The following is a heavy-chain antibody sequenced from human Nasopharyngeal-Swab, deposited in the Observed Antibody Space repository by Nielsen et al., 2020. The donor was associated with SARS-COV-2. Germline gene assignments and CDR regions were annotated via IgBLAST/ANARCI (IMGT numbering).Heavy chain of an antibody. D-gene: IGHD1-26*01. CDR3: AKGDSGSYVGYFDY. Sequence: GESLRLSCAASGFTFSSYAMSWVRQAPGKGLEWVSAISGSGGSTYYADSVKGRFTISRDNSKNTLYLQMNSLRAEDTAVYYCAKGDSGSYVGYFDYWGQGTLVTVSS. CDR1: GFTFSSYA. V-gene: IGHV3-23*01. J-gene: IGHJ4*02. CDR2: ISGSGGST.